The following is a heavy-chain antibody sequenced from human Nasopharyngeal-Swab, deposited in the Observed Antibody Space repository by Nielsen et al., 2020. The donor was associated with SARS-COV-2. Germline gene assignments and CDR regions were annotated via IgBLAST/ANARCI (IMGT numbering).Heavy chain of an antibody. J-gene: IGHJ4*02. CDR1: GYIFTSYY. CDR2: IGAYNGNT. CDR3: ARHGVAEDY. Sequence: ASVKVSCKASGYIFTSYYISWVRQARGQGREWMGWIGAYNGNTNYAQKFQDRVTMTTDTSTSTVYMELRSLRSDDTAVYYCARHGVAEDYWGQGTLVTVSS. V-gene: IGHV1-18*01. D-gene: IGHD3-3*01.